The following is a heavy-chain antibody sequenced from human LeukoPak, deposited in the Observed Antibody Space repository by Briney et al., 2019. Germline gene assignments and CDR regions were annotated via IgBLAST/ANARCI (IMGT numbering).Heavy chain of an antibody. CDR3: AKDHSSGWYVGRYFDY. CDR1: GFTFSSYG. D-gene: IGHD6-19*01. V-gene: IGHV3-30*02. Sequence: PGGSLRLSCAASGFTFSSYGMHWVRQAPGKGLEWVAFIRYDGSNKYYADSVKGRFTISRDNSKNTLYLQMNSLRAEDTAVYYCAKDHSSGWYVGRYFDYWGQGTLVTVSS. J-gene: IGHJ4*02. CDR2: IRYDGSNK.